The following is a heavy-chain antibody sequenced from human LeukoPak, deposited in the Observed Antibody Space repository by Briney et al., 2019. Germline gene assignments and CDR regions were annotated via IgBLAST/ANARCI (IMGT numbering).Heavy chain of an antibody. CDR1: GGSISSSSYY. D-gene: IGHD2-15*01. Sequence: MTSETLSLTCTVSGGSISSSSYYWGWIRQPPGKGLEWIGSIYYSGSTYYNPSLKSRVTISVDTSKNQFSLKLSSVTAADTAVYYCARRRVVAATLDYWGQGTLVTVSS. CDR2: IYYSGST. V-gene: IGHV4-39*01. CDR3: ARRRVVAATLDY. J-gene: IGHJ4*02.